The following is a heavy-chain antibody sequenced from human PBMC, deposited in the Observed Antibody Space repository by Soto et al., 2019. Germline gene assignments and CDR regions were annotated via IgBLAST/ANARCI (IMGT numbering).Heavy chain of an antibody. CDR1: GYTFINYH. CDR3: AKSPRGEMATD. CDR2: INTYNGMT. V-gene: IGHV1-18*01. Sequence: QVQLVQSGGEVKKPGASVTVSCKASGYTFINYHITWVRQAPGQGLEWMAWINTYNGMTDYAQRYQGRVTMTRDTSTSTAYMELRNRGSGDTAVYFCAKSPRGEMATDWGQGTLVTVSS. J-gene: IGHJ4*02. D-gene: IGHD5-12*01.